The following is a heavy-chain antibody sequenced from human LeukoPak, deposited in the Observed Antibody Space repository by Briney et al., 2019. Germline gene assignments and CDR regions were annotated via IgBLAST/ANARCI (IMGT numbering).Heavy chain of an antibody. D-gene: IGHD1-26*01. CDR2: INHSGST. V-gene: IGHV4-34*01. J-gene: IGHJ4*02. CDR1: GGSFSGYY. CDR3: ASGGSGSYSFDY. Sequence: SETLSLTCAVYGGSFSGYYWSWIRQPPGKGLEWIGEINHSGSTNYNPSLKSRVTISVDTSKNQFSLKLSSVTAADTAVYYCASGGSGSYSFDYWGQGTLVTVSS.